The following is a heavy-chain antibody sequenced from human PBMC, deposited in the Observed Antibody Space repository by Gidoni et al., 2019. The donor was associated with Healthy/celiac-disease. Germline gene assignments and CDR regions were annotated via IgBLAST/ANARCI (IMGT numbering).Heavy chain of an antibody. CDR1: GGSISSSSYY. Sequence: QLQLQESGPGLVKPSETLSLTCTVSGGSISSSSYYWGWIRPPPGKGLEWIGSIYYSGSTYYNPSLKSRVTISVDTSKNQFSLKLSSVTAADTAVYYCASWGDIVVVPADYWGQGTLVTVSS. J-gene: IGHJ4*02. CDR2: IYYSGST. V-gene: IGHV4-39*01. CDR3: ASWGDIVVVPADY. D-gene: IGHD2-2*01.